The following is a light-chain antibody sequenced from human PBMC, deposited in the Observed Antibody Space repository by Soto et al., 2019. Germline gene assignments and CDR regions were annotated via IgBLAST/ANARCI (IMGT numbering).Light chain of an antibody. V-gene: IGKV3-15*01. J-gene: IGKJ1*01. CDR1: QSVSSN. CDR2: GAS. CDR3: QQYNNWPRT. Sequence: EIVMTQSPATLSVSPGERATLSCRASQSVSSNLAWYQQKPGQDPRLLIYGASTRATGIPARFSGSGSGTEFTLTISRLHSEDFAVYYCQQYNNWPRTFGQGTKVEIK.